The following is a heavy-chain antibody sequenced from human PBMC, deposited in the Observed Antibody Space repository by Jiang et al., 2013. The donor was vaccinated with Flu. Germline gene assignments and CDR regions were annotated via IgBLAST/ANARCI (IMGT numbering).Heavy chain of an antibody. CDR1: GFTFSSYG. D-gene: IGHD3-3*01. J-gene: IGHJ3*02. V-gene: IGHV3-33*01. Sequence: LVESGGGVVQPGRSLRLSCAASGFTFSSYGMHWVRQAPGKGLEWVAVIWYDGSNKYYADSVKGRFTISRDNSKNTLYLQMNSLRAEDTAVYYCARDRRITIFPGAFDIWGQGTMVTVSS. CDR2: IWYDGSNK. CDR3: ARDRRITIFPGAFDI.